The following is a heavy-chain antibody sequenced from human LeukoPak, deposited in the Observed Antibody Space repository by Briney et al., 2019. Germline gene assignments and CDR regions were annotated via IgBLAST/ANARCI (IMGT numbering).Heavy chain of an antibody. CDR1: GFTFSSYS. D-gene: IGHD1-26*01. Sequence: GGSLRLSCAASGFTFSSYSMNWVRQAPGKGLEWVSSISSSSSYIYYADSVKGRFTISRDNAKNSLYLQMNTLRAEDMAVYYCARDWTTCSGSQYYFDFWGQGTLVTVSS. CDR3: ARDWTTCSGSQYYFDF. V-gene: IGHV3-21*01. CDR2: ISSSSSYI. J-gene: IGHJ4*02.